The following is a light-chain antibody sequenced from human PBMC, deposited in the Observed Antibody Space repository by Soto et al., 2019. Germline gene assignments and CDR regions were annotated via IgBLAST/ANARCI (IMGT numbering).Light chain of an antibody. Sequence: QSVLTQPPSVSEAPGQRVTISCTGSSSNIGAGYEAHWYQQVPGTAPKLLIYENNNRPSGVPDRFSGSKSGTSASLAITGXXAEDEAXXYCQSYDSSLSGYVFGTGTKVTV. CDR2: ENN. CDR3: QSYDSSLSGYV. CDR1: SSNIGAGYE. V-gene: IGLV1-40*01. J-gene: IGLJ1*01.